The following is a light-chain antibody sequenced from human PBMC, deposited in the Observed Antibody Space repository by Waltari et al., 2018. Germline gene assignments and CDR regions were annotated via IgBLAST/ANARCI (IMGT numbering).Light chain of an antibody. CDR1: NLGNQY. Sequence: SYELTQPHSVSVSPGQTTSITCSGDNLGNQYASWYQQKPGQDPVLVIYYYSTRPSGIPERFSGSNSGNTATLTISGTQAMDEADYYCQAWDTTTVVFGGWTKVTVL. CDR3: QAWDTTTVV. V-gene: IGLV3-1*01. J-gene: IGLJ2*01. CDR2: YYS.